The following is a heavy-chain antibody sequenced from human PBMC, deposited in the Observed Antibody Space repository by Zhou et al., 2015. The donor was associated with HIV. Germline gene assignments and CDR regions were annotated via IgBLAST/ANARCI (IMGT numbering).Heavy chain of an antibody. Sequence: VQLLEFGGGLVKPGGSLRLSCAASGFTFSDYYMVWIRQAPGKGLETVSYISDSGSGKSYADSVRGRFTISRDNAKKSLYLQMNSLKADDTAIYYCVRDGAYGLDLRGALDQWGQGTLVTVSS. CDR3: VRDGAYGLDLRGALDQ. CDR2: ISDSGSGK. D-gene: IGHD3/OR15-3a*01. V-gene: IGHV3-11*01. J-gene: IGHJ4*02. CDR1: GFTFSDYY.